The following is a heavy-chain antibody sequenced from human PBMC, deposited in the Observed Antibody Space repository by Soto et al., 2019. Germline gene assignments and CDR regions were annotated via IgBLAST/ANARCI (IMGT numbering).Heavy chain of an antibody. V-gene: IGHV3-7*05. Sequence: EVQLVESGGGLVQPGGSLRLSCVASGFTFNNYYMVWVRKSTGRGLEWVANINKDGSAKYYVDSVKGRFTISRDNAKSSLYLQISSLRAEHTAKYYCGRGFGGTHWGQGSLVTVSS. CDR1: GFTFNNYY. D-gene: IGHD2-15*01. J-gene: IGHJ4*02. CDR3: GRGFGGTH. CDR2: INKDGSAK.